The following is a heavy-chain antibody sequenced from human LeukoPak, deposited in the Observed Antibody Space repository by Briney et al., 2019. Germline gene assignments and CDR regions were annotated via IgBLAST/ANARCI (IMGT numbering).Heavy chain of an antibody. V-gene: IGHV1-8*03. Sequence: ASVKVSCKASGYTVTSYDINWVRQATGQGREGMGWMNPNSGNTGYAQKLQGRVTITRNTSITTAYMELSSLRSEDTAVYYCASVGCNAFDIWGQGTMVTVSS. D-gene: IGHD2-15*01. CDR2: MNPNSGNT. CDR1: GYTVTSYD. J-gene: IGHJ3*02. CDR3: ASVGCNAFDI.